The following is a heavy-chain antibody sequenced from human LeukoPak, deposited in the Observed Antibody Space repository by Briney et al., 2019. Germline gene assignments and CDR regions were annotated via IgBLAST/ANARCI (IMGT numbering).Heavy chain of an antibody. V-gene: IGHV3-74*01. J-gene: IGHJ4*02. Sequence: GGSLRLSCAASGFTFTRSWMHWVRQPPGKGLVWVSRVNPDGSSTTYGDSVKGRFTSSRDNAKNTLYLQMSSLRADDTAVYYCARGGSYGDYWGQGILVTVSS. CDR1: GFTFTRSW. CDR3: ARGGSYGDY. D-gene: IGHD3-16*01. CDR2: VNPDGSST.